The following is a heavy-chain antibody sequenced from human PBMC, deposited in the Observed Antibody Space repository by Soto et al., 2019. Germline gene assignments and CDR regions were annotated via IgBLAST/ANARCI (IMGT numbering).Heavy chain of an antibody. V-gene: IGHV4-31*03. D-gene: IGHD2-21*02. CDR2: IYYSGST. CDR1: GGSISSGGYY. CDR3: ARDRAGGDLHYFDY. J-gene: IGHJ4*02. Sequence: SSETLSLTCTVSGGSISSGGYYWSWIRQHPGKGLEWIGYIYYSGSTYYNPSLKSRVTISVDTSKNQFSLKLSSVTAADTAVYYCARDRAGGDLHYFDYWGQGTLVTVSS.